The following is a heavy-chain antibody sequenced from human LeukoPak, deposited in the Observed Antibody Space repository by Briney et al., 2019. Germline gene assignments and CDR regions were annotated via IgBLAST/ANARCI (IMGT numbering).Heavy chain of an antibody. V-gene: IGHV3-30*02. CDR3: ARDHETYSYGSGSYSPPFDY. D-gene: IGHD3-10*01. J-gene: IGHJ4*02. CDR1: GFTFSNFG. Sequence: GGSLRLSCAASGFTFSNFGMHWVRQAPGKGLEWVAFIRYDGSNKYYADSVKGRFTISRDNSKNTLYLQMNSLRAEDTALYYCARDHETYSYGSGSYSPPFDYWGQGTLVTVSS. CDR2: IRYDGSNK.